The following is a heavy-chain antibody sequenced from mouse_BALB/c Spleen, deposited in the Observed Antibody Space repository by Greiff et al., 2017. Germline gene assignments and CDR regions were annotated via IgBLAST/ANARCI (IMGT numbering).Heavy chain of an antibody. D-gene: IGHD2-4*01. CDR3: ARDRDDYDVDYYAMDY. CDR2: IWGDGST. Sequence: VQLQQSGPGLVAPSQSLSITCTVSGFSLTGYGVNWVRQPPGKGLEWLGMIWGDGSTDYNSALKSRLSISKDNSKSQVFLKMNSLQTDDTARYYCARDRDDYDVDYYAMDYWGQGTSVTVSS. CDR1: GFSLTGYG. V-gene: IGHV2-6-7*01. J-gene: IGHJ4*01.